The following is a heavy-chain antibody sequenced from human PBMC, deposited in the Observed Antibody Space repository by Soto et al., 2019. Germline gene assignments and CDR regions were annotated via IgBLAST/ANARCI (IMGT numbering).Heavy chain of an antibody. J-gene: IGHJ4*02. CDR3: ATAGTIAVVTALDY. CDR1: GFTFSSYA. Sequence: GGSLRLSCAASGFTFSSYAMHWVRQAPGKGLEWVAVISYDGSNKYYADSVKGRFTISRDNSKNTLYLQMNSLRAEDTAVYSCATAGTIAVVTALDYWGQGTLVTVSS. V-gene: IGHV3-30-3*01. CDR2: ISYDGSNK. D-gene: IGHD2-21*02.